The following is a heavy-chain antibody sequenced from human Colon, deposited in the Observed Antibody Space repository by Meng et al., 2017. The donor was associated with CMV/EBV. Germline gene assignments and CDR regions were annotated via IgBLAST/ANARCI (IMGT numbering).Heavy chain of an antibody. V-gene: IGHV4-59*01. Sequence: GSLRLSCTVSGGSIGSYYWSWIRQSPGKGLEWIGDIHYRGSTNYNPSLKSRVTISVDTSKNQFSLKLSSVTAADTAVYYCARAQTEYSSSSGGYYYYGMDVWGQGTTVTVSS. D-gene: IGHD6-6*01. CDR1: GGSIGSYY. J-gene: IGHJ6*02. CDR3: ARAQTEYSSSSGGYYYYGMDV. CDR2: IHYRGST.